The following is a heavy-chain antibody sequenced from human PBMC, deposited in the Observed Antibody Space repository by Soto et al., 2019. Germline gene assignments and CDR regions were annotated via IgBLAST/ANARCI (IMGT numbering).Heavy chain of an antibody. D-gene: IGHD2-2*03. J-gene: IGHJ4*02. V-gene: IGHV3-23*01. CDR3: AKVGIGMFSHKHHFDH. CDR2: ISGSGDSS. Sequence: EVQLLDSGGDLAQPGGSLRLSCTASGFTFSSFGMAWVRQAPGTGLEWVSAISGSGDSSYYADSVKDRFTISRDNTTNTLYLQMNNLRAEDTAVYYCAKVGIGMFSHKHHFDHWGQGTQVTVSS. CDR1: GFTFSSFG.